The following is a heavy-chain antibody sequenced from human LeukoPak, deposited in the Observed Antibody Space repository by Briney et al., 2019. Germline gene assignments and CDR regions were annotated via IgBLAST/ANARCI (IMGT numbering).Heavy chain of an antibody. J-gene: IGHJ2*01. CDR3: ARPCGGDCSDWYFDL. V-gene: IGHV5-51*01. Sequence: GESLKISCKGSGYSFTSYWIGWVRQMPGKGLEWMGIIYPGDSDTRYSPSFQGQVTISADKSISTAYLQWSSLKASDTAMYYCARPCGGDCSDWYFDLWGRGTLVTVSS. CDR2: IYPGDSDT. D-gene: IGHD2-21*02. CDR1: GYSFTSYW.